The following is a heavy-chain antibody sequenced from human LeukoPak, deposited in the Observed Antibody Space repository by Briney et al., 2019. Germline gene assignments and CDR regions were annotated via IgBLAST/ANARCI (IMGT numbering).Heavy chain of an antibody. V-gene: IGHV4-59*08. CDR2: IYYSGST. D-gene: IGHD3-9*01. CDR3: ARRGILSPAFDY. CDR1: GGSISSYY. J-gene: IGHJ4*02. Sequence: TSETLSLTCTVSGGSISSYYWSWIRQPPGKGLEWIGYIYYSGSTNYNPSLKSRVTISVDTSKNQFSLKPSSVTAADTAVYYCARRGILSPAFDYWGQGTLVTVSS.